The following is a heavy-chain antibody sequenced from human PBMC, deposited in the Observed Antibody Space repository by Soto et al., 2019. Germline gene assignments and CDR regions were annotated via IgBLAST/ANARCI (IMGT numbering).Heavy chain of an antibody. CDR2: ISTAGDT. J-gene: IGHJ6*02. CDR1: GFGFNGYV. CDR3: ARGGDRFDGMDV. V-gene: IGHV3-13*01. D-gene: IGHD3-16*01. Sequence: GGSLRLSCAASGFGFNGYVMHWVRQAPGKNLEWVAAISTAGDTYYLGSVKGRFTISREDAKNSLSLQMNSLRVGDTAVYYCARGGDRFDGMDVWGQGTTVTVSS.